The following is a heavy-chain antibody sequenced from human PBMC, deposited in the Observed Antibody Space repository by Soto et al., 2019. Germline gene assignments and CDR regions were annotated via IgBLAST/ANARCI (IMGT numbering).Heavy chain of an antibody. D-gene: IGHD3-22*01. V-gene: IGHV1-46*01. CDR1: GYTFTSYY. Sequence: XSVKVSCKASGYTFTSYYMHWVRQAPGQGLEWMGIINPSGGSTSYAQKFQGRVTMNRDTYTSTVYMELSSLRSEDTAVYYCARLRGSSGYYYGYWGQGTPVTVSS. CDR3: ARLRGSSGYYYGY. J-gene: IGHJ4*02. CDR2: INPSGGST.